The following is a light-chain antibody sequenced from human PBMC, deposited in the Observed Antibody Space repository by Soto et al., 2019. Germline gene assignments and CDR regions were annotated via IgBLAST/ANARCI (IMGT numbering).Light chain of an antibody. CDR3: QAWEARVV. V-gene: IGLV3-1*01. J-gene: IGLJ2*01. CDR2: QDS. CDR1: KLGDKY. Sequence: SYELTQPPSVSVSPGQTASITCSGDKLGDKYACWYQQKPGQSPVLVIYQDSKRPSGIPERFSGSNSGNTATLTISGTQAMDEADYYCQAWEARVVFGGGTKLTVL.